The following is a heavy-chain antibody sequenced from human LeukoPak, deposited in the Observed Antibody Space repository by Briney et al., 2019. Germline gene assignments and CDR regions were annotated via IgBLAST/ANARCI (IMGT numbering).Heavy chain of an antibody. CDR1: GYTFTGYY. D-gene: IGHD5-18*01. V-gene: IGHV1-2*06. Sequence: VSVKVSCKASGYTFTGYYMHWVRQAPGQGLEWMGRINPNSGGTNYAQKFQGRVTMTRDTSISTAYMELSRLRSDDTAVYYCARDRSTAMAIFDYWGQGTLVTVSS. CDR2: INPNSGGT. J-gene: IGHJ4*02. CDR3: ARDRSTAMAIFDY.